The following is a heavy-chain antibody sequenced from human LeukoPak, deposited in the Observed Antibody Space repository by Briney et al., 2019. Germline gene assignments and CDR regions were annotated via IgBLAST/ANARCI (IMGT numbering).Heavy chain of an antibody. CDR1: GFTVSSNY. V-gene: IGHV3-53*01. Sequence: GGCLRLSCAASGFTVSSNYMSWVRQAPGKGLEWVSVIYSGGSAYYADSVKGRFTVSRDNSKNTLYLQMNSLRAEDTAVYYCARDGEYSYGTQFDYWGQGTLVTVSS. J-gene: IGHJ4*02. D-gene: IGHD5-18*01. CDR3: ARDGEYSYGTQFDY. CDR2: IYSGGSA.